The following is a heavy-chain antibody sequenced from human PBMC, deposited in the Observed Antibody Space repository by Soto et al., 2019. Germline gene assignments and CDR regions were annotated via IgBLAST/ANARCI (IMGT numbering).Heavy chain of an antibody. J-gene: IGHJ4*01. D-gene: IGHD3-10*01. V-gene: IGHV3-23*01. CDR1: GFTFSYYG. Sequence: GGSLRLSCAASGFTFSYYGMSGVRQAPGKGLEWVAGVSGSGDSATGDRTYYADSVKGRFTISRDNSKNTLYLQMNSLTAEDTAVYYCAKDERGVIADYFDCWGQGTLVTVSS. CDR3: AKDERGVIADYFDC. CDR2: VSGSGDSATGDRT.